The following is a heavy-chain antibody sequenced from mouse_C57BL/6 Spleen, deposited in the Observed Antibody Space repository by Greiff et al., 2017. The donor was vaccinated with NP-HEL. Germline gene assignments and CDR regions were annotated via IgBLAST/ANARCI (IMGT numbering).Heavy chain of an antibody. Sequence: DVHLVESGGGLVQPGGSLKLSCAASGFTFSDYYMYWVRQTPEKRLEWVAYISNGGGSTYYPDTVKGRFTISRDNAKNTLYLQMSRLKSEDTAMYYCARHDRSYYYAMDYWGQGTSVTVSS. V-gene: IGHV5-12*01. J-gene: IGHJ4*01. CDR3: ARHDRSYYYAMDY. CDR1: GFTFSDYY. CDR2: ISNGGGST.